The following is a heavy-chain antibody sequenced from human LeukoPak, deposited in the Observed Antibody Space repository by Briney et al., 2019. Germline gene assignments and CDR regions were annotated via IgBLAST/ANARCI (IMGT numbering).Heavy chain of an antibody. V-gene: IGHV3-9*01. D-gene: IGHD1-1*01. J-gene: IGHJ4*02. CDR2: ISWNCGII. CDR3: AREVQLERLGFGKEGSAYDY. Sequence: GGSLRLSCAASGFTFDDYAMHWVRQAPGKGLERVSGISWNCGIIGYADSVKGRFTISRDNAKNSLYLQMYRLRAEDTAVYYCAREVQLERLGFGKEGSAYDYWGQGTLVTVSS. CDR1: GFTFDDYA.